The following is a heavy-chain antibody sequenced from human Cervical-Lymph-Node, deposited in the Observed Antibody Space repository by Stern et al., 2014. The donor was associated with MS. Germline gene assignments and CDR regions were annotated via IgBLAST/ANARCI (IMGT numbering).Heavy chain of an antibody. CDR3: ARLAAAGHPNYFDY. J-gene: IGHJ4*02. CDR1: GFTFSSYT. CDR2: ISGSTNYI. V-gene: IGHV3-21*01. D-gene: IGHD6-13*01. Sequence: EVQLEESGGGLVKPGGSLRLSCAASGFTFSSYTMNWVRQAPGKGLEWVSSISGSTNYIYYADSVKGRFTISRDNAKNSLYLQVNTLRGEDTAVYYCARLAAAGHPNYFDYWGQGTLVTVSS.